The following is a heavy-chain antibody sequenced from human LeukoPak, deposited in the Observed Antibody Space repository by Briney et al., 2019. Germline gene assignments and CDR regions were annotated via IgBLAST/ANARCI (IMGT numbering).Heavy chain of an antibody. V-gene: IGHV4-59*01. Sequence: SETLSLTCTVSGGSINTYYWSWIRQPPGKGLEWIGYIYYSGSTNYNPSLKSRVTISVDTSKNQFSLKLSSVTAADTAVYYCASGYSGYEPFDYWGQGTLVTVSS. CDR2: IYYSGST. D-gene: IGHD5-12*01. CDR1: GGSINTYY. CDR3: ASGYSGYEPFDY. J-gene: IGHJ4*02.